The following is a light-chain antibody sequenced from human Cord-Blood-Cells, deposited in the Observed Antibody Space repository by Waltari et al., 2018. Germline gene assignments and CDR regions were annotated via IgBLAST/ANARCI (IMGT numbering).Light chain of an antibody. CDR2: CAS. Sequence: EIVLTQSPGTLSLSPGERPTLSCRASQSVSSSYLAWYQQKPGQAPRLLIYCASSRATGIPDRFSGSGSGTDVTLTISRLEPEDFAVYYCQQYGSSWTFGQGTKVEIK. V-gene: IGKV3-20*01. CDR1: QSVSSSY. J-gene: IGKJ1*01. CDR3: QQYGSSWT.